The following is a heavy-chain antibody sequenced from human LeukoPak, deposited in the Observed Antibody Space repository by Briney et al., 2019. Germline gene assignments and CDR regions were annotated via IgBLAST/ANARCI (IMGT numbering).Heavy chain of an antibody. J-gene: IGHJ3*02. D-gene: IGHD5-18*01. V-gene: IGHV4-59*01. CDR3: ARAMYSYGYDRGAFDS. CDR2: IYYSGST. Sequence: SETLSLTCTVSGGSISSYYWSWIRQPPGKGLEWIGYIYYSGSTNYNPSLKRRVTISVDTSKNQFSLKLSSVTAADTAVHCCARAMYSYGYDRGAFDSWGQGTMVTVSS. CDR1: GGSISSYY.